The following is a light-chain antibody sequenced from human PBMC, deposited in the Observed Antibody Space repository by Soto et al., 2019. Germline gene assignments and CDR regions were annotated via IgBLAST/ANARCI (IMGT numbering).Light chain of an antibody. J-gene: IGLJ1*01. CDR3: QSYDSSLSGFV. CDR2: GNY. V-gene: IGLV1-40*01. CDR1: SSNTGAGYD. Sequence: QAVLTQPPSVSGAPGQRVTISCSGSSSNTGAGYDVHWYQHLPGTAPKLLIYGNYNRPSGIPDRFSGSKSGTSFSLAITGLQAEDEADYYCQSYDSSLSGFVFGTGTKLTV.